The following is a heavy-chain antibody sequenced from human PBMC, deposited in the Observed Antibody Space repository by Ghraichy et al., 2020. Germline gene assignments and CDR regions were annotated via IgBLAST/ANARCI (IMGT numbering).Heavy chain of an antibody. V-gene: IGHV1-3*01. CDR3: ARDLGYCSGGSCLYYFDY. Sequence: VSCKASGYTFTSYAMHWVRQAPGQRLEWMGWINAGNGNTKYSQKFQGRVTITRDTSASTAYMELSSLRSEDTAVYYCARDLGYCSGGSCLYYFDYWGQGTLVTVSS. D-gene: IGHD2-15*01. J-gene: IGHJ4*02. CDR2: INAGNGNT. CDR1: GYTFTSYA.